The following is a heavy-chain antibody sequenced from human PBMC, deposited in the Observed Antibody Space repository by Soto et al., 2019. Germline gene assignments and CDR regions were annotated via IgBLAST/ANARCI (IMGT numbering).Heavy chain of an antibody. J-gene: IGHJ4*02. CDR1: GFTFSAYY. V-gene: IGHV3-11*01. CDR2: ISSSGDTG. Sequence: PGGSLRLSCAASGFTFSAYYMSWIRQAPGKGLEWISYISSSGDTGNYADSVKGRFTVSRDNAKNSLYLQINSLRAEDTAVYYCARDRGAVVGQYFDYWGQGTLVTVSS. D-gene: IGHD6-19*01. CDR3: ARDRGAVVGQYFDY.